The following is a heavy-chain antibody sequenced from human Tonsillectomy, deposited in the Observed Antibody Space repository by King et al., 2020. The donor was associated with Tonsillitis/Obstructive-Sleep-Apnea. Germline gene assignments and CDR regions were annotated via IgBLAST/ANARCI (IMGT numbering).Heavy chain of an antibody. CDR1: GFTFSSYA. CDR3: AGDSSGYYYYGMDV. Sequence: VQLVESGGGLVQPGGSLRLSCAASGFTFSSYAMSWVRQAPGKGLEWVSAISGSGGSTYYADSVKGRFTISRDNPKNTLYLQMNSLRAEDTAVYYCAGDSSGYYYYGMDVWGQGTTVTVSS. J-gene: IGHJ6*02. CDR2: ISGSGGST. V-gene: IGHV3-23*04. D-gene: IGHD3-22*01.